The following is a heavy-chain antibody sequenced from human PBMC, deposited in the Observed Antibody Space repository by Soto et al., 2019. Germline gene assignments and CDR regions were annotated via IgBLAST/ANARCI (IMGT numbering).Heavy chain of an antibody. J-gene: IGHJ3*01. D-gene: IGHD3-3*02. CDR1: GFTFSNYA. V-gene: IGHV3-23*01. CDR3: AKDSISYNGIYDAFDV. CDR2: IGGGDDI. Sequence: VQLLKSGGGLVQPGGSLRLSCEASGFTFSNYAMAWVRQTPGEGPEWVSTIGGGDDIFYAESVKGRFIISRDDSRSTMYLQMDNLIVEDTAIYFCAKDSISYNGIYDAFDVWGQGTVVTVSS.